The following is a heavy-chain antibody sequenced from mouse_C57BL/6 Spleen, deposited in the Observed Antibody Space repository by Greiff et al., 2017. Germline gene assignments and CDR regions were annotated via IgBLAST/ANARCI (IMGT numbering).Heavy chain of an antibody. D-gene: IGHD3-2*02. CDR3: ARSSSSVDWYFDV. J-gene: IGHJ1*03. Sequence: QVQLQQSGAELVRPGTSVKVSCKASGYAFTNYLIEWVKQRPGQGLEWIGVINPGSGGNNYNEKFKGKATLTADKSSSTAYMQRSSLTSEDSAVSFCARSSSSVDWYFDVWGTGTTVTVSS. CDR2: INPGSGGN. V-gene: IGHV1-54*01. CDR1: GYAFTNYL.